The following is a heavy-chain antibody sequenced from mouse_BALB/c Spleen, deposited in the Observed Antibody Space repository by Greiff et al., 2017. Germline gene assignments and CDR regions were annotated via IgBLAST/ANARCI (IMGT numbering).Heavy chain of an antibody. V-gene: IGHV7-3*02. CDR3: ARDLAY. Sequence: EVKVVESGGGLVQPGGSLRLSCATSGFTFTDYYMSWVRQPPGKALEWLGFIRNKANGYTTEYSASVKGRFTISRDNSQSILYLQMNTLRAEDSATYYCARDLAYWGQGTLVTVSA. J-gene: IGHJ3*01. CDR1: GFTFTDYY. CDR2: IRNKANGYTT.